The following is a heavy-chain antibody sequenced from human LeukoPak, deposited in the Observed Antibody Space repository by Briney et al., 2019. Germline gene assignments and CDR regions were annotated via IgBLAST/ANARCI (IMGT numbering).Heavy chain of an antibody. Sequence: GGSLRLSCAASGFTFSSYWMSWVRQAPGKGLEWVANIKQDGSEKYYVDSVKGRFTISRDNAKNSLYLQMNSLRAEDTAVYYCARVRDSSGYSSPFDYWGQGTLVTVSS. CDR3: ARVRDSSGYSSPFDY. D-gene: IGHD3-22*01. V-gene: IGHV3-7*01. CDR2: IKQDGSEK. J-gene: IGHJ4*02. CDR1: GFTFSSYW.